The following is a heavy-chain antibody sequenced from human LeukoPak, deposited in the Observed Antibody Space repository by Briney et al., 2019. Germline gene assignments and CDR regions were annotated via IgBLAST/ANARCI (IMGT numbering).Heavy chain of an antibody. J-gene: IGHJ4*02. V-gene: IGHV3-9*01. Sequence: GGSLRLSCAASGFTFSSYWMHWVRQPPGKGLEWVSGISWNSGSIGYADSVKGRFTISRDNARNSLDLQMNSLRAEDTALYYCAKDMRGDYYDSSGYYADWGQGTLVTVSS. CDR3: AKDMRGDYYDSSGYYAD. CDR1: GFTFSSYW. D-gene: IGHD3-22*01. CDR2: ISWNSGSI.